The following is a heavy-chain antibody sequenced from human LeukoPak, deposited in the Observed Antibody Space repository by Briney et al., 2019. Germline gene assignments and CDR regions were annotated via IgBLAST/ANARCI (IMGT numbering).Heavy chain of an antibody. J-gene: IGHJ4*02. CDR3: ARGGSYYDFWSGYHHFDY. CDR2: INHSGST. CDR1: GGSFSGYY. Sequence: SETLSLTCAVYGGSFSGYYWSWIRQPPGKGLEWIGEINHSGSTNYNPSLKSRVTISVDTSKNQFSLKLSSVTAADTAVYYCARGGSYYDFWSGYHHFDYWGQGTLVTVSS. D-gene: IGHD3-3*01. V-gene: IGHV4-34*01.